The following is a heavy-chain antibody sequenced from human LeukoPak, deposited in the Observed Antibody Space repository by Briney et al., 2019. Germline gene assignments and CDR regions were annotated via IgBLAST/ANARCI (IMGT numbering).Heavy chain of an antibody. CDR2: IFNDGTT. CDR1: GFTVSTNY. CDR3: AIRIEVTGNDHWYFDY. V-gene: IGHV3-66*04. D-gene: IGHD6-19*01. Sequence: GGSLRLSCAASGFTVSTNYMTWVRQAPGKGLEWVSVIFNDGTTYYSDAVKGRFTISRDSFRNTLYLQMRTLRAEDTALYYCAIRIEVTGNDHWYFDYWGQGTRVTVSS. J-gene: IGHJ4*02.